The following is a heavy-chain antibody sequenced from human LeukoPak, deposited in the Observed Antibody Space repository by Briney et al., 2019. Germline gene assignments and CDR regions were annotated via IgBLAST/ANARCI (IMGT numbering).Heavy chain of an antibody. J-gene: IGHJ6*02. CDR3: ARALARGAIHYYGMDV. V-gene: IGHV4-34*01. CDR2: INHSGST. CDR1: GGSFSGYY. Sequence: SETLSLTCAVYGGSFSGYYWSWIRQPPGKGLEWIGEINHSGSTNYNPSLKSRVTISVDTSKNQFSLELSSVTAADTAVYYCARALARGAIHYYGMDVWGQGTTVTVSS.